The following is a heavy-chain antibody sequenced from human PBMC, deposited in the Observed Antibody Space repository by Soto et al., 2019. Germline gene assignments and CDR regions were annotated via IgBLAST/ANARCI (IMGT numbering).Heavy chain of an antibody. D-gene: IGHD5-12*01. CDR3: AAGGGLPRYY. J-gene: IGHJ4*02. Sequence: QLQLQESGSGLVKPSQTLSLTCAVSGGSISSGGYSWSWIRQPPGKGLEWVGYIYHSGSTYYNPSRNGRVTISVDRSKNQFSLKLSSVTAADTAVYYCAAGGGLPRYYWGQGTLVTVSS. CDR2: IYHSGST. CDR1: GGSISSGGYS. V-gene: IGHV4-30-2*01.